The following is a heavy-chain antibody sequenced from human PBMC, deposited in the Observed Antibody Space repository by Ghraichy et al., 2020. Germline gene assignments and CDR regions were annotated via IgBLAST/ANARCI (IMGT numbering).Heavy chain of an antibody. CDR2: ISGSGGST. Sequence: GGSLRLSCAASGFTFSSYAMSWVRQAPGKGLEWVSAISGSGGSTYYAASVTGRFTISRDNSTNTLYLQMNSLRAEDTAVYYCAKDLGPLRYFDWLRFDYWGQGTLVTVSS. V-gene: IGHV3-23*01. D-gene: IGHD3-9*01. CDR1: GFTFSSYA. J-gene: IGHJ4*02. CDR3: AKDLGPLRYFDWLRFDY.